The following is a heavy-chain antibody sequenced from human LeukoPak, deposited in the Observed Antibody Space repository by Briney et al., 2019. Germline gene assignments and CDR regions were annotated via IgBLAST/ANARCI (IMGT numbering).Heavy chain of an antibody. D-gene: IGHD6-6*01. CDR2: ITSIRNII. CDR3: ARVLGSSSVNYYYMDV. CDR1: GFTFNTYS. Sequence: GGSLRLSCAASGFTFNTYSMSWVRHAPGKGLEWVSYITSIRNIIYYADSVKGRFTISRDNAENSLYLHMNSLRAEDTAVYYCARVLGSSSVNYYYMDVWGKGTTVTVSS. J-gene: IGHJ6*03. V-gene: IGHV3-48*04.